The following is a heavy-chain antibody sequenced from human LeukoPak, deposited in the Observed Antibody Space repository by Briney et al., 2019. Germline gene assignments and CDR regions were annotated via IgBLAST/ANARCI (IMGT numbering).Heavy chain of an antibody. CDR3: ARVGGGSSTWYGWFDP. CDR2: IIPIFGTT. Sequence: ASVKVSCKASGGTFSSYAISWVRQAPGQGLEWMGGIIPIFGTTNYAPKFQGRVTFTADESTSTVYMEFEDTAVYYCARVGGGSSTWYGWFDPWGQGTLVTVSS. CDR1: GGTFSSYA. D-gene: IGHD6-13*01. J-gene: IGHJ5*02. V-gene: IGHV1-69*13.